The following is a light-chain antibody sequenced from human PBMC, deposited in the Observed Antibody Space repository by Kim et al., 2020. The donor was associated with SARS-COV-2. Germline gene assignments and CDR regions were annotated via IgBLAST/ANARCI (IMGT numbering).Light chain of an antibody. Sequence: QSVLTQPASVSGSPGQSITISCTGTSGDVGAYSCVSWYEHHPGKAPQLIIYDVTKRPSGVSNRFSGSKSGNTASLTISGLQAEDEADYYCSSYTSNTSLVFGGGTQLTVL. V-gene: IGLV2-14*03. J-gene: IGLJ2*01. CDR3: SSYTSNTSLV. CDR1: SGDVGAYSC. CDR2: DVT.